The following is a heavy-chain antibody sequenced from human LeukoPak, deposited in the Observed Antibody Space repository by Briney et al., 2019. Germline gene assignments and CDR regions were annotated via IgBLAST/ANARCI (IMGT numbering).Heavy chain of an antibody. D-gene: IGHD3-10*01. Sequence: SETLSLTCSVSGGSISGYYWSWIRQPPGKGLEWIGYIYYSGSTNYNPSLKSRVTMSVDTSKNQFSLKLSSVTAADTAVYYCARGRKYYYGSESYYTRWGQGTLVTVSS. CDR1: GGSISGYY. CDR3: ARGRKYYYGSESYYTR. V-gene: IGHV4-59*12. J-gene: IGHJ4*02. CDR2: IYYSGST.